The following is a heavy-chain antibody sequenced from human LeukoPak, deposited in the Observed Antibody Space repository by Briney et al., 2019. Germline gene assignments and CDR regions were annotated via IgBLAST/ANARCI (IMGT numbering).Heavy chain of an antibody. CDR2: INHSRGT. J-gene: IGHJ4*02. CDR1: GGSITAYY. V-gene: IGHV4-34*01. Sequence: PSETLSLTCSVYGGSITAYYWSWIRQPPGKGLEWIGEINHSRGTKYNPSLESRVTILLDASKNEFSLNLNSVTAADTAVYYCAREDYYFDSWGQGILVTVSS. CDR3: AREDYYFDS.